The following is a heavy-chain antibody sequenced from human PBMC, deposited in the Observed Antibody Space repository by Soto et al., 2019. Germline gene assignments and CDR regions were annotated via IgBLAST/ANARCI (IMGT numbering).Heavy chain of an antibody. CDR3: AREPGDYYCYYGMDV. J-gene: IGHJ6*02. D-gene: IGHD3-10*01. CDR2: IYSGGST. Sequence: EVQLVESGGGLIQPGGSLRLYCAASGFTVSSNYMSWIRQAPGKGLEWVSVIYSGGSTYYADSVKGRFTISRDNSKNTLYLQMNSLRAEDTAVYYCAREPGDYYCYYGMDVWGQGTTVTVSS. V-gene: IGHV3-53*01. CDR1: GFTVSSNY.